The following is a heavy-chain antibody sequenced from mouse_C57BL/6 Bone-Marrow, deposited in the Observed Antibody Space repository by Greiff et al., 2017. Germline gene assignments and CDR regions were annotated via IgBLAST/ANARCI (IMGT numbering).Heavy chain of an antibody. D-gene: IGHD1-1*01. CDR1: GFTFSDYG. J-gene: IGHJ1*03. Sequence: EVKLVESGGGLVKPGGSLKLSCAASGFTFSDYGMHWVRQAPEKGLEWVAYISSGSSTIYYADTVKGRFTISRDNDKNTLFLQMTSLRSEDTAMYYGARAYGSSLWYFDVWGTGTTVTVSS. CDR3: ARAYGSSLWYFDV. V-gene: IGHV5-17*01. CDR2: ISSGSSTI.